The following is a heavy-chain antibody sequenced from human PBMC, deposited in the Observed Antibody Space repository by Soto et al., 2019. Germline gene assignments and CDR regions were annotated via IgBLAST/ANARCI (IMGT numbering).Heavy chain of an antibody. CDR3: ELNYDILTGEKTGDY. CDR2: IIPIFGTA. V-gene: IGHV1-69*06. Sequence: SVKVSCKASGGTFSSYAISWVRQAPGQGLEWMGGIIPIFGTANYAQKFQGRVTITADKSTSTAYMELSSLRSEDTAVYYRELNYDILTGEKTGDYWGQGTLVTVSS. CDR1: GGTFSSYA. D-gene: IGHD3-9*01. J-gene: IGHJ4*02.